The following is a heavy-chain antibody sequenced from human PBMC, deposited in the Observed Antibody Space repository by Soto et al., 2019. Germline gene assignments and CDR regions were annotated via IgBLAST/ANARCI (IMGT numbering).Heavy chain of an antibody. CDR1: GGSISSSSYY. V-gene: IGHV4-39*01. CDR3: ARRNRAFGMDV. D-gene: IGHD1-1*01. J-gene: IGHJ6*02. Sequence: SETLSLTCTVSGGSISSSSYYWGWIRQPPGKGLEWIGSIYYSGSTYYNPSLKSRVTISVDTSKNQFSLKLSSVTAADTAVYYCARRNRAFGMDVWGQGTTDTVSS. CDR2: IYYSGST.